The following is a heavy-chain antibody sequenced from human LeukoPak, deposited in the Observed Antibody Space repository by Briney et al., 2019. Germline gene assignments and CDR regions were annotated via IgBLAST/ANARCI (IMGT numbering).Heavy chain of an antibody. V-gene: IGHV1-24*01. CDR3: ATWARG. J-gene: IGHJ4*02. Sequence: ASVKVSCKVPGYSLTEISMHWVRQAPGKGLEWMGGFDPENVEAIYARNFQGRVTMTAGSSTDIAYMELRSLKSEDTAVYYCATWARGWGQGTLVTVSS. CDR1: GYSLTEIS. CDR2: FDPENVEA.